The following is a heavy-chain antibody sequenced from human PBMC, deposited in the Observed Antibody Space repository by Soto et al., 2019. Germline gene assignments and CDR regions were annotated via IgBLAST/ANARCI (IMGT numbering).Heavy chain of an antibody. CDR2: IVPVFGTV. V-gene: IGHV1-69*06. CDR3: AGVASGSTWYYFDY. D-gene: IGHD3-10*01. CDR1: GDTFTKYA. J-gene: IGHJ4*02. Sequence: QLQLVQSGAEVKKPGSSVRVSCKASGDTFTKYAISWLRQAPGQGLEWMGGIVPVFGTVNHAQRFKVRVTISADKSTSTSYVELTSLTAEDTAVYYCAGVASGSTWYYFDYWGQGTLVTVSS.